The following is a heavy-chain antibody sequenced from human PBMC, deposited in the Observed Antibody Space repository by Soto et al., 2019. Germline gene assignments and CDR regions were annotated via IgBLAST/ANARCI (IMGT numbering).Heavy chain of an antibody. J-gene: IGHJ5*02. Sequence: ASVKVSCKASGYTFTSYAMHWVRRAPGQRLEWMGWINAGNGNTKYSQKFQGRVTITRDTSASTAYMELSSLRSEDTAVYYCARDLGYSSILVVNWFDPWGQGTLVTVSS. D-gene: IGHD6-13*01. CDR1: GYTFTSYA. CDR3: ARDLGYSSILVVNWFDP. V-gene: IGHV1-3*01. CDR2: INAGNGNT.